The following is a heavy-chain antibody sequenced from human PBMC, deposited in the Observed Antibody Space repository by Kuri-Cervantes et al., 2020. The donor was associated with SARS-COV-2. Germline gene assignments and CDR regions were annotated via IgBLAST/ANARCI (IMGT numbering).Heavy chain of an antibody. J-gene: IGHJ6*02. CDR2: ISYDGSNK. V-gene: IGHV3-30-3*01. CDR1: GFTFSSYA. CDR3: ARDGRDLDTAMVYYGVDV. D-gene: IGHD5-18*01. Sequence: GESLKISCAASGFTFSSYAMHWVRQAPGKGLEWVAVISYDGSNKYYADSVKGRFTISRDNSKNTLYLQMNSLRAEDTAVYYCARDGRDLDTAMVYYGVDVWGQGTTVTVSS.